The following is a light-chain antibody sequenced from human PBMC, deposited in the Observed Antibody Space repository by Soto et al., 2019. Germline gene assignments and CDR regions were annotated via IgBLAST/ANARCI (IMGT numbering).Light chain of an antibody. CDR1: SSDVGSYNL. V-gene: IGLV2-23*01. CDR3: CSYAGSNNWV. J-gene: IGLJ3*02. CDR2: EGS. Sequence: QSALTQPASVSGSPGQSITISCTGTSSDVGSYNLVSWYQHHPGKTPKLMIYEGSRRPSGVSNRFSASKSGNTASLTISGLQAEDEAEYYCCSYAGSNNWVFGGGTKLTVL.